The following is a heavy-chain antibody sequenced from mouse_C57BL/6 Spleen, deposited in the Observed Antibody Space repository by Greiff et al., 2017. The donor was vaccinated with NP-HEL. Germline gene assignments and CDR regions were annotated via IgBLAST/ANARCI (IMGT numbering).Heavy chain of an antibody. Sequence: EVMLVESGEGLVKPGGSLKLSCAASGFTFSSYAMSWVRQTPEKRLEWVAYISSGGDYIYYADTVKGRFTISRDNARNTLYLQMSSLKSEETAMYYCTKDRYDYLYYYAMDYWGQGTSVTVSS. D-gene: IGHD2-4*01. CDR1: GFTFSSYA. CDR2: ISSGGDYI. V-gene: IGHV5-9-1*02. J-gene: IGHJ4*01. CDR3: TKDRYDYLYYYAMDY.